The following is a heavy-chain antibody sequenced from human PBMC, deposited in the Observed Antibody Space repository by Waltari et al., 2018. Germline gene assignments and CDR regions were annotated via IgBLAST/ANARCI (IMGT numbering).Heavy chain of an antibody. D-gene: IGHD3-3*01. CDR1: GYSISSGYY. Sequence: QVQLQESGPGLVKPSETLSLTCAVSGYSISSGYYWGWIRQPPGTGLEWIGSIYHSGSSYYNPALKSRVTISVDTSKNQFSLKLSSVTAADTAVYYCARRTPRITIFGVVIRKKDNWFDPWGQGTLVTVSS. V-gene: IGHV4-38-2*01. CDR2: IYHSGSS. J-gene: IGHJ5*02. CDR3: ARRTPRITIFGVVIRKKDNWFDP.